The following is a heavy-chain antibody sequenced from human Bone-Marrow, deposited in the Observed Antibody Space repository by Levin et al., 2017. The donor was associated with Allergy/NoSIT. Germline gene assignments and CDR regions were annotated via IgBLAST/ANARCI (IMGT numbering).Heavy chain of an antibody. D-gene: IGHD2-15*01. V-gene: IGHV4-39*07. CDR2: IHYSGST. Sequence: SETLSLTCTVSGGSISSRRYYWGWIRQPPGKGLEWIGSIHYSGSTYHNPSLKSRVTMSVDTSKNHFSLNLTSVTAADTAVYYCARDPETCVGEGGSCYSLAGCPWCQGTLVTVSS. CDR1: GGSISSRRYY. J-gene: IGHJ5*02. CDR3: ARDPETCVGEGGSCYSLAGCP.